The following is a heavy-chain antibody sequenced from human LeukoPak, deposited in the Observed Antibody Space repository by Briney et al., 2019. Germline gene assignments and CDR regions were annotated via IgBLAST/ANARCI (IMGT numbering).Heavy chain of an antibody. D-gene: IGHD5-24*01. CDR1: GFTFSSFW. Sequence: GGSLRLSCTASGFTFSSFWMHWVRQAPGKGLVWVSRINSDGGSTSYADSVKGRFTISRDNAKNTLYLQMNSLRAEDTAVYYCARRIQGMAPYYFDYWGQGTLVTVSS. CDR2: INSDGGST. V-gene: IGHV3-74*01. J-gene: IGHJ4*02. CDR3: ARRIQGMAPYYFDY.